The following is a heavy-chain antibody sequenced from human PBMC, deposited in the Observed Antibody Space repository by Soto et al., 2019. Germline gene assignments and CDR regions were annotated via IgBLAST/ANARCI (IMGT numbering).Heavy chain of an antibody. V-gene: IGHV1-69*12. J-gene: IGHJ3*02. CDR1: GGTFGSYA. CDR2: IIPIFGTA. CDR3: ARSMKSRDAFDI. Sequence: QVQLVQSGAEVKKPGSSVKVSCKASGGTFGSYAISWVRQAPGQGLEWMGGIIPIFGTANYAQKFQGRVTIXAXXSTSTADTELSSLRSEETAVYYCARSMKSRDAFDIWCRGTMVTVSS.